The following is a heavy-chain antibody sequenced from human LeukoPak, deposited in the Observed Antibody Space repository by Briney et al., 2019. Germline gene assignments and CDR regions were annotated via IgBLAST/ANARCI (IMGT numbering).Heavy chain of an antibody. D-gene: IGHD2-15*01. V-gene: IGHV4-34*01. CDR3: AYSLLLSYYFDY. Sequence: SETLPLTCAVYGGSFSGYYWSWIRQPPGKGLEWIGEINHSGSTNYNPSLKSRVTISVDTSKNQFSLKLSSVTAADTAVYYCAYSLLLSYYFDYWGQGTLVTVSS. CDR1: GGSFSGYY. J-gene: IGHJ4*02. CDR2: INHSGST.